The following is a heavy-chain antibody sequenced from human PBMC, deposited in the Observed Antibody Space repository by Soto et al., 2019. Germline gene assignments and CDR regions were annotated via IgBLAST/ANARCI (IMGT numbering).Heavy chain of an antibody. D-gene: IGHD1-26*01. CDR2: IYIGGST. J-gene: IGHJ4*02. CDR1: GFTVGNTY. CDR3: TGAIGRYLGGFDS. Sequence: EVHLVESGGGLIQPGGSLRLSCAASGFTVGNTYMTWVRQGPGKGLESVSTIYIGGSTYYASSVKGRFTISRDSFRNTLYLQMNSLRAEDTAIYYCTGAIGRYLGGFDSWGQGTLVTVSS. V-gene: IGHV3-53*01.